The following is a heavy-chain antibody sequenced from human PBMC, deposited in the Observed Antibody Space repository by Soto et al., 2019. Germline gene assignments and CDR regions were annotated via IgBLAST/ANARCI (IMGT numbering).Heavy chain of an antibody. D-gene: IGHD3-22*01. CDR3: ARMYYYDSSGYLDAFDI. CDR1: GGTFSSYA. V-gene: IGHV1-69*13. Sequence: ASVKVSCKASGGTFSSYAISWVRQAPGQGLEWMGGIIPISGTANYAQKFQGRVTITADESTSTAYMELSSLRSEDTAVYYCARMYYYDSSGYLDAFDIWGQGTMVTVSS. CDR2: IIPISGTA. J-gene: IGHJ3*02.